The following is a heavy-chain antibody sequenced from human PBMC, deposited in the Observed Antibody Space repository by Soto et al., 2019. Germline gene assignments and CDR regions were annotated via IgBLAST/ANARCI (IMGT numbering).Heavy chain of an antibody. D-gene: IGHD3-16*01. CDR1: GFGFSNYA. CDR2: ISSGGHTA. Sequence: EVRVLDSGGGLVQPGGSLRLTCAASGFGFSNYAMTWVRQAPGKGFEWVSVISSGGHTAKYADSVKGRFTISRDNSKNTVVLQMNSLRADDTAVYHCAKVRGGGFGDALEYWGQGTLVTVSP. V-gene: IGHV3-23*01. CDR3: AKVRGGGFGDALEY. J-gene: IGHJ4*02.